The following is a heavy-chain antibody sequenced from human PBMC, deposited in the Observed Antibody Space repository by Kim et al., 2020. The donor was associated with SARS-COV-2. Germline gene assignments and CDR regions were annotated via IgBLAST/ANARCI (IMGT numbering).Heavy chain of an antibody. CDR2: ISSDARDL. D-gene: IGHD2-8*01. V-gene: IGHV3-30*03. J-gene: IGHJ4*02. Sequence: GGSLRLSCAASGSIFSRSGMHWVRQAPGKGLEWVAFISSDARDLLYADSVRGRFTISRDNSKNALSLEMGSLRPDDTALYYCGRDKGVVCVDNWGQGTLVTVSS. CDR3: GRDKGVVCVDN. CDR1: GSIFSRSG.